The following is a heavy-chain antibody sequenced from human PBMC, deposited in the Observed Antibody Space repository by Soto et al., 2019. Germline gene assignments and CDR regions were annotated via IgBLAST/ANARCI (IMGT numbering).Heavy chain of an antibody. Sequence: SETLSLTCSVSGGSMSEYFWSWIRQSPGKGLEWIGYIYYLGSTDYNPSPKSRVTISVDTSKRQFSLRLTSVTAADTAVYYCARDGYDGSGSPYPAYWGPGTQVTVSS. J-gene: IGHJ4*02. D-gene: IGHD3-10*01. CDR1: GGSMSEYF. V-gene: IGHV4-59*01. CDR3: ARDGYDGSGSPYPAY. CDR2: IYYLGST.